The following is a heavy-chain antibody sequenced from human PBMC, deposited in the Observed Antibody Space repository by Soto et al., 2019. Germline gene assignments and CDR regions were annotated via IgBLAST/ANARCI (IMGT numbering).Heavy chain of an antibody. CDR3: AKLTYPSDSTGYYYERVSGWIDS. Sequence: LRLSCAASGFMFSSYAMSWVRQAPGKGLEWVSSISASGGTANLADSVEGRCTISRDNSKSTLYLQMNSLRAEDTAVYYCAKLTYPSDSTGYYYERVSGWIDSWGQGTLVTVSS. V-gene: IGHV3-23*01. CDR1: GFMFSSYA. D-gene: IGHD3-22*01. CDR2: ISASGGTA. J-gene: IGHJ5*01.